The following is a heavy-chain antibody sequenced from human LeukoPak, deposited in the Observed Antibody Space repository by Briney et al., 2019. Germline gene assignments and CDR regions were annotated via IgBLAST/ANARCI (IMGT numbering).Heavy chain of an antibody. CDR1: GDSISSYY. CDR3: ARGRSYGFDFDS. CDR2: IYHSGST. Sequence: SETLSLTCTVSGDSISSYYWSWIRQPPGKGLEWIGYIYHSGSTNYNPSLKSRVTISADTSKDQFSLKLASVTAADTAVYYCARGRSYGFDFDSWGPGTLVIVSS. J-gene: IGHJ4*02. V-gene: IGHV4-59*01. D-gene: IGHD5-18*01.